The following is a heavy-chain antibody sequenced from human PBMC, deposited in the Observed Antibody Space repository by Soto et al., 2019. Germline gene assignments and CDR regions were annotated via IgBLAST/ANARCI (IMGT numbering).Heavy chain of an antibody. CDR1: GFTFSSYA. CDR3: ARDYLIAAAGTGDY. Sequence: GGSLRLSCAASGFTFSSYAMSWVRQAPGKGLEWVSAISGNGVSTYYADSVKGRFTISRDNSKNTLYLQMNSLRAEDTAVYYCARDYLIAAAGTGDYWGQGTLVTVSS. J-gene: IGHJ4*02. CDR2: ISGNGVST. V-gene: IGHV3-23*01. D-gene: IGHD6-13*01.